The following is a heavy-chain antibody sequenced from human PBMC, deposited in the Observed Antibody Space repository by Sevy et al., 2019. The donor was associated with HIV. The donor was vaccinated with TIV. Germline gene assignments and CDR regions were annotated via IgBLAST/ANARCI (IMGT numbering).Heavy chain of an antibody. CDR1: GFTFITYD. Sequence: GGSLRLSCAASGFTFITYDMHWVRHVTGKGLEWVSGVGPAGDTFYPGSVKGRFTISRANAKNSLYLQMNNLRAGDTAVYYCTRSGGYSDYGMDVWGQGTTVTVSS. V-gene: IGHV3-13*01. CDR3: TRSGGYSDYGMDV. D-gene: IGHD5-12*01. CDR2: VGPAGDT. J-gene: IGHJ6*02.